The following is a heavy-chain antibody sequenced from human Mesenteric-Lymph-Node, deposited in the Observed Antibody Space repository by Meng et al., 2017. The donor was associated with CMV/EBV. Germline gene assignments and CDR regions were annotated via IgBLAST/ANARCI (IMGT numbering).Heavy chain of an antibody. CDR3: AGGSHYYDFWSGYYSDYYYGMDV. V-gene: IGHV3-21*03. J-gene: IGHJ6*02. CDR1: RFALSTCN. Sequence: GESLKISCAASRFALSTCNMNWVRQAPGKGLEWVSSISSSTNYIYYSDSVKGRFTISRDDAMNSLYLQMDSLRAEDTAVYYCAGGSHYYDFWSGYYSDYYYGMDVWGQGTTVTVSS. CDR2: ISSSTNYI. D-gene: IGHD3-3*01.